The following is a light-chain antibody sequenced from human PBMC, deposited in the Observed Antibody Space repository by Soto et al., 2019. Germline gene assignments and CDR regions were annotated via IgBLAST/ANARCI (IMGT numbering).Light chain of an antibody. V-gene: IGKV3-15*01. CDR1: QSINTK. CDR3: QQYDQWWT. CDR2: DAS. Sequence: DIVMTQSPAALSASLGDGATLSCRARQSINTKIAWSQLKPCHAPRLLIYDASIRATGIPARFSGSGSGTEFSLTINSLQSEDFGVYFCQQYDQWWTFGQGTKVDIK. J-gene: IGKJ1*01.